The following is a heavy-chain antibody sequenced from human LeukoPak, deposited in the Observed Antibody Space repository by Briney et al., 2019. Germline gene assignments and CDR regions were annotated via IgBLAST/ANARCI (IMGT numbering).Heavy chain of an antibody. CDR1: GGSISSGSYY. CDR3: ARDGITMIVVDAFDI. D-gene: IGHD3-22*01. V-gene: IGHV4-61*02. Sequence: SETLSLTCTVSGGSISSGSYYWSWIRQPAGKGLKWIGRIYTSGSTNYNPSLKSRVTISVDTSKNQFSLKLSSVTAADTAVYYCARDGITMIVVDAFDIWGQGTMVTVSS. CDR2: IYTSGST. J-gene: IGHJ3*02.